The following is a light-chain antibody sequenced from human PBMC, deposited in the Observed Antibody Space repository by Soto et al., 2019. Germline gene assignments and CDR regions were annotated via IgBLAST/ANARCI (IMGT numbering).Light chain of an antibody. Sequence: ALTQPASVSGSPGQSITISCTGTSSDVGGYNYVSWYQQHPGKAPKIMIYDVSNRPSGVSNRFSGSKSGNTASLTISGLQAEDEADYYCSSYTSSSTRVFGTGTKVTVL. V-gene: IGLV2-14*01. CDR1: SSDVGGYNY. CDR3: SSYTSSSTRV. J-gene: IGLJ1*01. CDR2: DVS.